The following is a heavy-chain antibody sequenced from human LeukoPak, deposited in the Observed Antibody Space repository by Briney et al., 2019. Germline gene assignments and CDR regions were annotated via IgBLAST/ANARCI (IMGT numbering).Heavy chain of an antibody. V-gene: IGHV4-39*07. CDR3: ARYYIAAIDY. Sequence: SNYWMSWIRQPPGKGLEWIGSIYYSGSTYYNPSLKSRVTISVDTSKNQFSLKLSSVTAADTAVYYCARYYIAAIDYWGQGTLVTVSS. CDR1: SNYW. CDR2: IYYSGST. D-gene: IGHD6-6*01. J-gene: IGHJ4*02.